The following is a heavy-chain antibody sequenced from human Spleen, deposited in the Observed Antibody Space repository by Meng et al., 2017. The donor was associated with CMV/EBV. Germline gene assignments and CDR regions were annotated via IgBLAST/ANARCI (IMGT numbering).Heavy chain of an antibody. CDR2: ISGSGGST. D-gene: IGHD5-18*01. CDR1: GFTFKTHG. V-gene: IGHV3-23*01. J-gene: IGHJ6*02. Sequence: GGSLRLSCTASGFTFKTHGMSWVRRAPGKGLEFVSGISGSGGSTDYADSVKGRFTISRDNSKNTLYLQMNSLRGEDTAVYYCARSRYSYGRYYYYGMDVWGQGTTVTVSS. CDR3: ARSRYSYGRYYYYGMDV.